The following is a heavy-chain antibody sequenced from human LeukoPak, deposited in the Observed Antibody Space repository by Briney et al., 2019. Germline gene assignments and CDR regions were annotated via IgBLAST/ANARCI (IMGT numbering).Heavy chain of an antibody. J-gene: IGHJ4*02. D-gene: IGHD2-2*01. CDR3: ARDQNVVVPAAMESFDY. Sequence: ASVKVSCKASGGTFSSYAISWVRQAPGQGLEWMGWISAYNGNTNYAQKLQGRVTMTTDTSTSTAYMELRSLRSDDTAVYYCARDQNVVVPAAMESFDYWGQGTLVTVSS. CDR1: GGTFSSYA. CDR2: ISAYNGNT. V-gene: IGHV1-18*01.